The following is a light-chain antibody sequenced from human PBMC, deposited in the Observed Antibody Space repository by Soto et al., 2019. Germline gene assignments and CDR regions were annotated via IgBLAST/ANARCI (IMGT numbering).Light chain of an antibody. V-gene: IGKV3D-7*01. J-gene: IGKJ3*01. CDR2: GAS. Sequence: PGERVTLSCRASQSVSSSYLTWYQQKPGQAPRLLIYGASTRATSIPARFSGSGSGTDFTLTISSLQPEDFAVYYCQQDYTRFTFGPGTKVDIK. CDR3: QQDYTRFT. CDR1: QSVSSSY.